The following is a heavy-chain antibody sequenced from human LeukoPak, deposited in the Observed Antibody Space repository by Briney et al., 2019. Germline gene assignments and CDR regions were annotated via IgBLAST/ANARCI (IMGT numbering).Heavy chain of an antibody. Sequence: GSLRLSCAASGFTFSSYAMSWVRQAPGKGLEWIGEINHSGSTNYNPSLKSRVTISVDTSKNQFSLKLSSVTAADTAVYYCARKSSISGHDYWGQGTLVTVSS. J-gene: IGHJ4*02. CDR1: GFTFSSYA. CDR3: ARKSSISGHDY. D-gene: IGHD6-25*01. CDR2: INHSGST. V-gene: IGHV4-34*01.